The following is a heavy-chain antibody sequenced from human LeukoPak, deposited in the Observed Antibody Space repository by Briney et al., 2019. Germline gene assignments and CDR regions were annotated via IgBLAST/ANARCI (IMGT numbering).Heavy chain of an antibody. CDR2: IIPIFGTA. J-gene: IGHJ6*03. V-gene: IGHV1-69*05. D-gene: IGHD1-26*01. CDR3: ARGDLTGATAYYYYYMDV. CDR1: GGTFTSYA. Sequence: VSCKXSGGTFTSYAISWVQQAPGQGLEWMGGIIPIFGTANYSQKFQGSVTITTDESTSTAYMELSSLRSEDTAVYYCARGDLTGATAYYYYYMDVWGKGTTVTVSS.